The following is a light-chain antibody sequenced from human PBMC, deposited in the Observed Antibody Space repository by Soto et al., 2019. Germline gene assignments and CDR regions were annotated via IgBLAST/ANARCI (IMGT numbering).Light chain of an antibody. Sequence: QSVLTQPPSASGSPGQSVTISCTGTSSDVGDNYVSWYQQHLGKAPKLIIYEVSQRPSGVPDRFSGSKSGNTASLTISGLQAEDEADYYCCSYAGTYVFGTGTRSPS. J-gene: IGLJ1*01. CDR3: CSYAGTYV. V-gene: IGLV2-8*01. CDR2: EVS. CDR1: SSDVGDNY.